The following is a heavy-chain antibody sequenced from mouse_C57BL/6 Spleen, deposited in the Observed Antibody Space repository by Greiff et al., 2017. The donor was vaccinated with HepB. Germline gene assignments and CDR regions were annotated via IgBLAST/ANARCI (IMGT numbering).Heavy chain of an antibody. CDR1: GYTFTSYW. CDR2: IYPGSGST. J-gene: IGHJ3*01. D-gene: IGHD2-4*01. Sequence: VQLQQPGAELVKPGASVKMSCKASGYTFTSYWITWVKQRPGQGLEWIGDIYPGSGSTNYNEKFKSKATLTVDTSSSTAYMQLSSLTSEDSAVYYCARSGGLRRGFAYWGQGTLVTVSA. CDR3: ARSGGLRRGFAY. V-gene: IGHV1-55*01.